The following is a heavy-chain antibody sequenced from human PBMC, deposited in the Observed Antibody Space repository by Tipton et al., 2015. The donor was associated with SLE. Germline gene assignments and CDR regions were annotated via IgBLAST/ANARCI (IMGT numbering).Heavy chain of an antibody. D-gene: IGHD3-16*01. CDR2: IYYSGST. V-gene: IGHV4-39*07. CDR1: GDSVSSTTYY. Sequence: TLSLTCSVSGDSVSSTTYYWGWIRQPPGKGREWIGSIYYSGSTYYNPSLKSRVTISIDTSRNQFSLKLSSVTAADTAVYYCARHYGIMSTPLYFFDQWGQGTRTTASS. J-gene: IGHJ4*02. CDR3: ARHYGIMSTPLYFFDQ.